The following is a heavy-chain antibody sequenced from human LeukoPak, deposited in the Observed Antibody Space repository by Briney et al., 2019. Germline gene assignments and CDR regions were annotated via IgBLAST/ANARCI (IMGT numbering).Heavy chain of an antibody. CDR1: GFTFSSYW. Sequence: PGGSLSLSCAASGFTFSSYWMSWVRQAPGKGLEWVANIKGDGSETHYVDSVNGRSIISSNTANNSLYLQLNRLTAEDTAIYYCARDNTGPDPEHWEAWGQGTLVTVSS. CDR2: IKGDGSET. V-gene: IGHV3-7*05. D-gene: IGHD1-14*01. CDR3: ARDNTGPDPEHWEA. J-gene: IGHJ5*02.